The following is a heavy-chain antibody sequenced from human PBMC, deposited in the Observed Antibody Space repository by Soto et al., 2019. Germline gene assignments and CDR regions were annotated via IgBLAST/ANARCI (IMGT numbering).Heavy chain of an antibody. CDR2: ISNSGGT. V-gene: IGHV4-59*01. Sequence: SETLSLTCAVSGGSISSYFWSWIRQPPGKGLEWIGYISNSGGTKYNPSLKSRVTISIDTSKNRFSLNLSSVTAADTAVYYCPREVGDYELDFWGQGTMVTV. CDR1: GGSISSYF. J-gene: IGHJ3*01. CDR3: PREVGDYELDF. D-gene: IGHD4-17*01.